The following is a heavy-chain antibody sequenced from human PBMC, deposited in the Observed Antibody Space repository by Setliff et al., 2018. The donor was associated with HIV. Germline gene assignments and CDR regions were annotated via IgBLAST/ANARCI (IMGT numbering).Heavy chain of an antibody. V-gene: IGHV3-7*01. CDR2: INQDGSEK. D-gene: IGHD1-26*01. CDR3: ARDDPAGGIDY. Sequence: GGSLRLSCAASGFTISSSWMSWVRQAPGKGLEWVANINQDGSEKYYVDSVKGRFTISRDSAQSSLYLQMNSLRAEDTAIYYCARDDPAGGIDYWGQGTLVTVSS. J-gene: IGHJ4*02. CDR1: GFTISSSW.